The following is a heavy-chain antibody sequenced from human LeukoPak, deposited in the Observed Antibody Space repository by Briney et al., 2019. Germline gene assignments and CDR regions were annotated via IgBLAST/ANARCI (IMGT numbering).Heavy chain of an antibody. Sequence: PGGSLRLSCAVSGLTVSSNYMNWVRQAPGKGLEWVSVISGSTGNTYYTDSVKGRFTISRDNSKNTLYLQLNSLRAEDTAVYYCARALGIMALDYWGQGTLVTVSA. CDR1: GLTVSSNY. CDR2: ISGSTGNT. V-gene: IGHV3-23*01. D-gene: IGHD7-27*01. J-gene: IGHJ4*02. CDR3: ARALGIMALDY.